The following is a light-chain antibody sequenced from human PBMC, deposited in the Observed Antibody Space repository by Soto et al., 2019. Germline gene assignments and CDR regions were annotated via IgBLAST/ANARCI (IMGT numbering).Light chain of an antibody. J-gene: IGLJ2*01. CDR1: SDDIGRYNS. Sequence: QSVLTQPASVSGSPGQSIHISCTGTSDDIGRYNSVTWYQQYPGKAPKVTIYDVSYRPSGVSDRFSGSKTGNTASLTISGLQPDDEASYYCSSYTTSLTIVFGGGTKLTV. V-gene: IGLV2-14*01. CDR3: SSYTTSLTIV. CDR2: DVS.